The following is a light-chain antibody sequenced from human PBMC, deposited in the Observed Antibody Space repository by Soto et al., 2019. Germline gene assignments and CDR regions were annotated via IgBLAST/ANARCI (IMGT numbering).Light chain of an antibody. CDR2: AAS. V-gene: IGKV3D-15*01. CDR3: QQYNIWRT. Sequence: EIVMTQSPATLSVSPGERATLSCRASQSVSSKLAWYQQKPGQAPRLLIYAASTRATGIPARFSGSGSGTEFTLTISSLQSEDFAIYYCQQYNIWRTFGQGNDVEIK. J-gene: IGKJ1*01. CDR1: QSVSSK.